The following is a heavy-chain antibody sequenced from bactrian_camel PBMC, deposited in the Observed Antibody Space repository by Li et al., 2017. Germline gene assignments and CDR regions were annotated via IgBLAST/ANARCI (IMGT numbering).Heavy chain of an antibody. Sequence: VQLVESGGGSVQAGGSLRLSCATSGFRFNHTAMSWARQAPGKELEWVSGINSGGGSTYYLDSVKGRFTISRDNNKNTLYLQLNSLRTEDTAVYFCTQGIYYAPIGDIHRHQRGQGTQVTVS. D-gene: IGHD1*01. V-gene: IGHV3S31*01. CDR3: TQGIYYAPIGDIHRHQ. J-gene: IGHJ4*01. CDR1: GFRFNHTA. CDR2: INSGGGST.